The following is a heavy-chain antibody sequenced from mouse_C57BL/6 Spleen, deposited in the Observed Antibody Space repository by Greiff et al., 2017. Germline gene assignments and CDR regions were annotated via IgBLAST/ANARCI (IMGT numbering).Heavy chain of an antibody. J-gene: IGHJ2*01. CDR1: GFTFSSYA. V-gene: IGHV5-4*01. D-gene: IGHD1-1*01. CDR2: ISDGGSYT. Sequence: EVKVVESGGGLVKPGGSLKLSCAASGFTFSSYAMSWVRQTPEKRLEWVATISDGGSYTYYPDNVKGRFTISRDNAKNNLYLQMSHLKSEDTAMYSGARDSGYYCGSSYGAFDDWGKGTTLTVSS. CDR3: ARDSGYYCGSSYGAFDD.